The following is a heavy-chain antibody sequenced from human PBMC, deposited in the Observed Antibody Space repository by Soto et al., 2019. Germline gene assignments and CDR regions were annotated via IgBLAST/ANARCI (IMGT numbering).Heavy chain of an antibody. Sequence: TSETLSLTCTFSGGSISSGGYCWSWIRQHPGKGLEWIGYIYYSGSTYYNPSLKGRVTISVDTSKNQFSLKLSSVTAADTAVYYCARDAMIYGMDVWGQGTMVTVSS. D-gene: IGHD2-2*01. J-gene: IGHJ6*02. CDR1: GGSISSGGYC. V-gene: IGHV4-31*03. CDR2: IYYSGST. CDR3: ARDAMIYGMDV.